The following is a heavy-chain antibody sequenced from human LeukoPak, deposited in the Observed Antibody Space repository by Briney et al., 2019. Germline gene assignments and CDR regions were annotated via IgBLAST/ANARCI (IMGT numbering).Heavy chain of an antibody. J-gene: IGHJ3*02. V-gene: IGHV4-39*01. D-gene: IGHD2-8*01. CDR1: GDSISSSSYY. CDR2: IYYSGST. Sequence: PSETLSLTCTVSGDSISSSSYYWGWIRQPPGKGLEWIGSIYYSGSTYYNPSLKSRVTISVDTSKNQFSLKLSSVTAADTAVYYCARQPRCTSGVCYRGVGAFDIWGQGTMVTVSS. CDR3: ARQPRCTSGVCYRGVGAFDI.